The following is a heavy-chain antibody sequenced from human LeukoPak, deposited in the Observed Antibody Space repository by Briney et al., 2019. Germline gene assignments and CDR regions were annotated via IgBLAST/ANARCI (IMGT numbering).Heavy chain of an antibody. V-gene: IGHV1-69*01. D-gene: IGHD3-10*01. CDR3: ARDLGSRSGFGELLFWFDP. CDR2: IIPIFGTA. Sequence: GASVKVSCKASGGTFSSYAISWVRQAPGQGLEWMGGIIPIFGTANYAQKLQGRVTITADESTSTAYMELSSLRSEDTPVYYFARDLGSRSGFGELLFWFDPWGQGTLVTVSS. J-gene: IGHJ5*02. CDR1: GGTFSSYA.